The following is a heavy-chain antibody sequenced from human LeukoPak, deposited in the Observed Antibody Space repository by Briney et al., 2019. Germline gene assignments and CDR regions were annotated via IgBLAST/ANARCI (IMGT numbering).Heavy chain of an antibody. CDR3: ARDGGRDGYTEAAFDI. V-gene: IGHV3-20*04. Sequence: PGGSLRLSCAASGFAFDEYGMSWVRQAPGKGLEWVSSINWDGGSTAYADSVQGRFTISRDNVKNSLHLQMKSLRAEDTALYYCARDGGRDGYTEAAFDIWGQGTMVTVSS. CDR1: GFAFDEYG. CDR2: INWDGGST. J-gene: IGHJ3*02. D-gene: IGHD5-24*01.